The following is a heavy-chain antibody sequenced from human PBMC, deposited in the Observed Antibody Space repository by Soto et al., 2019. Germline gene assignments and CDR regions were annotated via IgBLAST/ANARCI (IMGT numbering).Heavy chain of an antibody. J-gene: IGHJ6*02. Sequence: GGSLRLSCAASGFTFDDFAMCWVRQVPGKGLEWISLVNWDGDTTFYADSVEGRFIISRDNSKNSVYLQMNSLRSDDSAIYYCAKGATVTTHYQYYGMDVWGRGTTVTVS. CDR1: GFTFDDFA. D-gene: IGHD4-17*01. V-gene: IGHV3-43D*04. CDR2: VNWDGDTT. CDR3: AKGATVTTHYQYYGMDV.